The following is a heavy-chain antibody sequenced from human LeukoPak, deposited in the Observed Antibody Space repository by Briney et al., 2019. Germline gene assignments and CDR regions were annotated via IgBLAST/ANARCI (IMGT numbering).Heavy chain of an antibody. Sequence: PSETLSLTCAVYGGSFSGYYWSWIRHPPGKGLEWIGEINHSGSTNYNPSLKSRVTISVDTSKNQFSLKLSSVTAADTAVYYCARRITYYDFWSGYYPYYFDYWGQGTLVTVSS. CDR2: INHSGST. V-gene: IGHV4-34*01. J-gene: IGHJ4*02. D-gene: IGHD3-3*01. CDR3: ARRITYYDFWSGYYPYYFDY. CDR1: GGSFSGYY.